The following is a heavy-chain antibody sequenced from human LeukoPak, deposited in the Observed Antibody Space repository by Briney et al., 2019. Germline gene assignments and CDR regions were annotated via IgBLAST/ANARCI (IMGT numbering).Heavy chain of an antibody. CDR3: VRDWFAGNPYHAFDL. CDR1: GFTFSSYW. V-gene: IGHV3-7*01. J-gene: IGHJ3*01. CDR2: IKEDGSEE. Sequence: GGSPRLSCAASGFTFSSYWMSWVRQAPGKGLEGVANIKEDGSEEYYVDSVKGRFSISRDNAKNSLYLQMNSLRAEDTAVYYCVRDWFAGNPYHAFDLWGKGTMVTVSS. D-gene: IGHD3-10*01.